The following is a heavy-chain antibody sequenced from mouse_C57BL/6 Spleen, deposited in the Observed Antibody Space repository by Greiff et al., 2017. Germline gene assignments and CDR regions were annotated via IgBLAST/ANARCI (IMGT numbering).Heavy chain of an antibody. D-gene: IGHD2-4*01. CDR1: GYTFTSYW. V-gene: IGHV1-69*01. Sequence: QVQLQQPGAELAMPGASVKLSCKASGYTFTSYWLHWVKQRTGQGLEWIGEIDPYDSYTNYNQKFKGKTTLTVDKSSSPAYMQLSSRTAKYSAVYYCARGRSTIITRYFDDWGQGTTLTVSS. J-gene: IGHJ2*01. CDR3: ARGRSTIITRYFDD. CDR2: IDPYDSYT.